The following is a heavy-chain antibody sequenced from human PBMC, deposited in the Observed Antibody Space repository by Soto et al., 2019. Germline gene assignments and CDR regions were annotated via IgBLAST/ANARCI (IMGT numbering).Heavy chain of an antibody. CDR3: ARRISGIAGHYAFDI. V-gene: IGHV4-39*01. D-gene: IGHD6-13*01. CDR2: IYYSGGT. CDR1: GGSISSSSYY. Sequence: SETLSLTCTVSGGSISSSSYYWGWIRQPPGKGLGWIGSIYYSGGTYYNPSLKSRVTISVDTSKNQFSLKLSYVTAADTAVYYCARRISGIAGHYAFDIWGQGKMVTVSS. J-gene: IGHJ3*02.